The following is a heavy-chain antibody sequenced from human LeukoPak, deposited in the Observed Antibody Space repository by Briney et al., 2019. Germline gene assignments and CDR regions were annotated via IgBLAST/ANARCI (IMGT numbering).Heavy chain of an antibody. Sequence: SETLSLTCAVSGYSISSGYYWGWIRQPPGKGLEGIGSIYHSGSTYYNPSLKSRVTISVDTSKNQFSLKLSSVTAADTAVYYCARSTYYDFWSGYPFDYWGQGTLVTVSS. CDR1: GYSISSGYY. J-gene: IGHJ4*02. D-gene: IGHD3-3*01. CDR3: ARSTYYDFWSGYPFDY. CDR2: IYHSGST. V-gene: IGHV4-38-2*01.